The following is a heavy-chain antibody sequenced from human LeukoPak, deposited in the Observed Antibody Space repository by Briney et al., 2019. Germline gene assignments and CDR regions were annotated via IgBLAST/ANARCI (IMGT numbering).Heavy chain of an antibody. Sequence: KPSETLSLTCTVSGGSISSSSYYWCWIRQPPGKGLEWIGSIYYSGSTYYNPSLKSRVTISVDTSKNQFSLKLSSVTAADTAVYYCARPGGSYPYYFDYWGQGTLVTVSS. V-gene: IGHV4-39*01. CDR3: ARPGGSYPYYFDY. D-gene: IGHD1-26*01. CDR1: GGSISSSSYY. J-gene: IGHJ4*02. CDR2: IYYSGST.